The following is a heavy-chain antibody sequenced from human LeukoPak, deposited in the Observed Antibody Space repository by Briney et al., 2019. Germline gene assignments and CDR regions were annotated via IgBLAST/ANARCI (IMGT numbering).Heavy chain of an antibody. CDR2: INPNSGGT. J-gene: IGHJ6*03. D-gene: IGHD6-13*01. CDR3: ARGYSSSRGLYYYYYYYMDV. CDR1: GYTFTGYY. V-gene: IGHV1-2*02. Sequence: GASVKVSCKASGYTFTGYYMHWVRQAPGQGLEWMGWINPNSGGTNYAQKFQGRVTMTRDTSISTAYMELSRLRSDDTAVYYCARGYSSSRGLYYYYYYYMDVWGKGTTVTISS.